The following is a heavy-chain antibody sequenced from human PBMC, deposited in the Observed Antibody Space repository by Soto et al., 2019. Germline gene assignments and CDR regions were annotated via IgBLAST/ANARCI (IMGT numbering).Heavy chain of an antibody. CDR1: GYTFSNYG. J-gene: IGHJ4*02. Sequence: QVQLVQSGAEVKKPGASVKVSCKASGYTFSNYGITWVRQAPGQGLEWMGWISAYNGNTNFGQKFQDRVTMTRDTSTRTAYMELRSLRSDDTAVYYCSKDHLGSTTNDFWGQGTLVTVSS. V-gene: IGHV1-18*04. D-gene: IGHD4-17*01. CDR3: SKDHLGSTTNDF. CDR2: ISAYNGNT.